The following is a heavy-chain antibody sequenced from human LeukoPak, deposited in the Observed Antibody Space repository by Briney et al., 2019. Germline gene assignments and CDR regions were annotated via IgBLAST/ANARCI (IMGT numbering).Heavy chain of an antibody. CDR3: ARRSWGMNYFDY. J-gene: IGHJ4*02. V-gene: IGHV4-4*09. Sequence: SETLSLTCTVSGGSISSYYWSWIRQPPGKGLEWIGYIYTSGSTNYNPSLKSRVTISVDTSKNQFSLKLSSVTAADTAVYYCARRSWGMNYFDYWGQGTLVNVSS. CDR2: IYTSGST. CDR1: GGSISSYY. D-gene: IGHD7-27*01.